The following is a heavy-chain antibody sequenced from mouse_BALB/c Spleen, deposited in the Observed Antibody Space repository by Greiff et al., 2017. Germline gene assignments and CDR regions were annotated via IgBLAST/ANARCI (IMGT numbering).Heavy chain of an antibody. D-gene: IGHD2-1*01. Sequence: EVKLMESGPSLVKPSQTLSLTCSVTGDSITSGYWNWIRKFPGNKLEYMGYISYSGSTYYNPSLKSRISITRDTSKNQYYLQLNSVTTEDTATYYCARSGNYVGYYAMDYWGQGTSVTVSS. CDR3: ARSGNYVGYYAMDY. CDR2: ISYSGST. V-gene: IGHV3-8*02. J-gene: IGHJ4*01. CDR1: GDSITSGY.